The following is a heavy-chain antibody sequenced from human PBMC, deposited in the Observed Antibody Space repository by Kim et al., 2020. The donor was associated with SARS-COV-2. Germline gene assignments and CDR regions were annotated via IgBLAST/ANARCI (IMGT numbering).Heavy chain of an antibody. CDR3: ARDLWLGGPGVPPAGPPAAIPFWFDP. CDR1: GFTFSSYS. CDR2: ISSSSSTI. J-gene: IGHJ5*02. Sequence: GGSLRLSCAASGFTFSSYSMNWVRQAPGKGLEWVSYISSSSSTIYYADSVKGRFTISRDNAKNSLYLQMNSLRDEDTAVYYCARDLWLGGPGVPPAGPPAAIPFWFDPWGQGTLVTVSS. D-gene: IGHD2-2*01. V-gene: IGHV3-48*02.